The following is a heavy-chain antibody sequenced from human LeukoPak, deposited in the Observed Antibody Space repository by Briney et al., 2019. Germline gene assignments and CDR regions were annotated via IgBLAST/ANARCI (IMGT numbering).Heavy chain of an antibody. CDR1: GGSISSYY. J-gene: IGHJ6*03. D-gene: IGHD3-16*01. CDR2: IYYSGST. CDR3: ARETSQKGAHYMDV. Sequence: SETLSLTCTVSGGSISSYYWSWIRQPPGKGLEWIGYIYYSGSTSYKPSLKSRVTLSVDTSKNQFSLKLRSVTAADTAVYYCARETSQKGAHYMDVWGKGTTVTISS. V-gene: IGHV4-59*01.